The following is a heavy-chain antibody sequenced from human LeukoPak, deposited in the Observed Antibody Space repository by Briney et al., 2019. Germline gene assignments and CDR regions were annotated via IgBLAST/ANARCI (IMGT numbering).Heavy chain of an antibody. D-gene: IGHD1/OR15-1a*01. V-gene: IGHV4-59*12. CDR3: AGDWNSDPNY. J-gene: IGHJ4*02. CDR1: GDSISSYY. Sequence: NPSETLSLTCTVSGDSISSYYWSWIRQPPAKELEWIGYIYYSGSTNYNPSLKSRVTISVDTSKNQFSLKLSSVTGADAAVYYCAGDWNSDPNYWGQGTLVTVS. CDR2: IYYSGST.